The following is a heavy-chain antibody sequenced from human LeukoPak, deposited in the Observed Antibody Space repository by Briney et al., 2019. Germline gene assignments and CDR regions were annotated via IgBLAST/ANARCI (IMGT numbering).Heavy chain of an antibody. D-gene: IGHD3-3*01. CDR2: ISAYNGNT. J-gene: IGHJ3*02. Sequence: GASVKVSCKASGYTFTSYGISWVRQAPGQGLEWMGWISAYNGNTNYAQKLQGRVTMTTDTSTSTAYMELRSLRTDDTAVYYCARDSNYYGGDAFDIWGQGTMVTVSS. CDR3: ARDSNYYGGDAFDI. V-gene: IGHV1-18*01. CDR1: GYTFTSYG.